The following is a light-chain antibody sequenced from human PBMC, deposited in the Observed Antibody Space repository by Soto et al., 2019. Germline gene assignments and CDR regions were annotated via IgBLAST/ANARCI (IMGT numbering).Light chain of an antibody. CDR1: QSVSTY. CDR3: QQRSTLPYT. CDR2: DAS. J-gene: IGKJ3*01. V-gene: IGKV3-11*01. Sequence: EIVLTQSPATLSLSPGERATLSCRASQSVSTYLAWYQQKPGQAPRLLIHDASNRATGIPARFSGSGSGTDFTLTISSLEPEDCAVYYCQQRSTLPYTFGPGTKVDV.